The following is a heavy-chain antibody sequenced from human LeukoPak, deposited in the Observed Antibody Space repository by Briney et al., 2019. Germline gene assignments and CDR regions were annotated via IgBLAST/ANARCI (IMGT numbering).Heavy chain of an antibody. Sequence: GGSLRLSCAASGFTFSRYAMHWVRQAPGKGLERVAVISYDGSQKYSANSVKGRFTTSRDNSKNTLNLQMNSLRVEDTAVYYCARDGPSKRWLEITRGIDYWGQGALVTVSS. D-gene: IGHD5-24*01. CDR3: ARDGPSKRWLEITRGIDY. J-gene: IGHJ4*02. CDR1: GFTFSRYA. V-gene: IGHV3-30*04. CDR2: ISYDGSQK.